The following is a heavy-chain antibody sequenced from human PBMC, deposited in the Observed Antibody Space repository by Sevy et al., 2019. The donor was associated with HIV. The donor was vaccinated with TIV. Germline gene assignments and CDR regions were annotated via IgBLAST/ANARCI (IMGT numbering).Heavy chain of an antibody. D-gene: IGHD3-16*01. J-gene: IGHJ4*02. V-gene: IGHV3-30*03. CDR1: GFTFSSYA. CDR2: ISYDGNNK. Sequence: GGSLRLSCAASGFTFSSYAMHWVRQAPGKGLEWVAVISYDGNNKYADSVKGRFTISRDNSKNTLYLQMNSLRAEDTAVYYCARDRGEILRSAFDYWGQGTLVTVSS. CDR3: ARDRGEILRSAFDY.